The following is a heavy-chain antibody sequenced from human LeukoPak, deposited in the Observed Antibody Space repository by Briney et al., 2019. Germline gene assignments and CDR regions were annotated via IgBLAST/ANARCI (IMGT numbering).Heavy chain of an antibody. J-gene: IGHJ4*02. Sequence: SETLSLTCTVSGGSISSSSYYWGWIRQPPGKRLEWIGSIYYSGSTYYNPSLKSRVTISVDTSKNQFSLKLSSVTAADTAVYYCASTGGYSSGWWDYWGQGTLVTVSS. CDR2: IYYSGST. CDR1: GGSISSSSYY. D-gene: IGHD6-19*01. CDR3: ASTGGYSSGWWDY. V-gene: IGHV4-39*07.